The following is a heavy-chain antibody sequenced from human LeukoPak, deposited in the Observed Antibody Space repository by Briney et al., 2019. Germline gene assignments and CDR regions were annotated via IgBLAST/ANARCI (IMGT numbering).Heavy chain of an antibody. CDR2: INPNSGDT. J-gene: IGHJ4*02. CDR1: GYSFTGYY. V-gene: IGHV1-2*02. D-gene: IGHD5-12*01. Sequence: GASVKVSCKASGYSFTGYYMHWVRQAPGQGLEWMGWINPNSGDTKYAQKFQGRVTMTTDTSINIGYMELSRLRTDDTAVYFCAKNPYEYYFDYWGQGTLVTVSS. CDR3: AKNPYEYYFDY.